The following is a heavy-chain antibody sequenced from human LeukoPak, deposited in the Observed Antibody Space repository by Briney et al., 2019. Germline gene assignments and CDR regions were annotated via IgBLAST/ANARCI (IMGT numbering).Heavy chain of an antibody. D-gene: IGHD6-13*01. CDR3: ATSRIAAAGAFDI. J-gene: IGHJ3*02. CDR2: IWYDGSNK. CDR1: GFTFSSYG. Sequence: PGGSLRLSCAASGFTFSSYGMHWVRQAPGKGLEWVAVIWYDGSNKYYADSVKGRFTISRDNSKNTLYLQMNSLRAEDTAVYYCATSRIAAAGAFDIWGQGTMVTVSS. V-gene: IGHV3-33*01.